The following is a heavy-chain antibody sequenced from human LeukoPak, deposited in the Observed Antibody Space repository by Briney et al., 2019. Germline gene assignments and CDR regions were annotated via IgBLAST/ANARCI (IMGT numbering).Heavy chain of an antibody. D-gene: IGHD3-10*01. V-gene: IGHV3-49*04. CDR1: GFTFGDYA. CDR2: IRSKAYGGTP. CDR3: TRDTMVRGVITPREAY. Sequence: GGSLRLSCTASGFTFGDYAMSWVRQAPGKGLEWVGFIRSKAYGGTPEYAASVKGRFTISRDDSKSIAYLQMNSLKTEDTAVYYCTRDTMVRGVITPREAYWGQGTLVTVSS. J-gene: IGHJ4*02.